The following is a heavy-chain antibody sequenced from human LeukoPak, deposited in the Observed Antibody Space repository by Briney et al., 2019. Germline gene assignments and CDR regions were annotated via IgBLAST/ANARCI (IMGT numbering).Heavy chain of an antibody. CDR1: GLTFSSFA. J-gene: IGHJ6*03. CDR2: ITASGGST. Sequence: GGSLRLSCAASGLTFSSFAMSWVRQAPGKGLEWVSAITASGGSTYYADSVTGRFTISRDNSKNTLFLQMNSLRAEDTAIYYCAGGYYYMNVWGQGTTVTIS. V-gene: IGHV3-23*01. CDR3: AGGYYYMNV. D-gene: IGHD3-16*01.